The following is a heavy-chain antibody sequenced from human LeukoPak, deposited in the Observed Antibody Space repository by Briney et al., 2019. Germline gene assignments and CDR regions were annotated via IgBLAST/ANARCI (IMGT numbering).Heavy chain of an antibody. V-gene: IGHV3-23*01. CDR2: IDNNDDNT. Sequence: HPGGSLRLSCAASGFTFSDYAMTWVRQAPGKGLEWVSSIDNNDDNTYYADSVKGRFTISRDNSENTLSLQMSSLRAEDTAVYYCARAHCSSTSCYMGHFDYWGQGTLVTVSS. J-gene: IGHJ4*02. CDR3: ARAHCSSTSCYMGHFDY. CDR1: GFTFSDYA. D-gene: IGHD2-2*02.